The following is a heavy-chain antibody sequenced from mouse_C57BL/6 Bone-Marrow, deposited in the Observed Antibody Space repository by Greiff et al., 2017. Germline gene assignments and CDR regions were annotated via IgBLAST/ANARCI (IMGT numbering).Heavy chain of an antibody. J-gene: IGHJ1*03. V-gene: IGHV1-55*01. CDR3: ARPCDSNYWYVDV. CDR2: IYPGSGST. Sequence: VQLQQPGAELVKPGASVKMSCKASGYTFTSYWITWVKQRPGKGLEWIGDIYPGSGSTNYNEKFKSKGTLTVDTSSSTAYMQLSSLTSEDAAVDYWARPCDSNYWYVDVWGTGTTVTVSS. D-gene: IGHD2-5*01. CDR1: GYTFTSYW.